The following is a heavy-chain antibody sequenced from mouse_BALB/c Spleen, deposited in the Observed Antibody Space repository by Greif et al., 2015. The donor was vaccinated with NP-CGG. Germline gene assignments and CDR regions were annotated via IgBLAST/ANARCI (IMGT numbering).Heavy chain of an antibody. CDR1: GFDIKDTY. J-gene: IGHJ2*01. CDR2: IDPANGNT. CDR3: ARSGYFDY. V-gene: IGHV14-3*02. D-gene: IGHD1-3*01. Sequence: VQLKQSGAELVKPGASVKLSCTASGFDIKDTYMHWVKQRPEQGLEWIGRIDPANGNTKYDPKFQGKATITADTSSNTACLQLSSLTSEDTVVYYCARSGYFDYWGQGTTLTVSS.